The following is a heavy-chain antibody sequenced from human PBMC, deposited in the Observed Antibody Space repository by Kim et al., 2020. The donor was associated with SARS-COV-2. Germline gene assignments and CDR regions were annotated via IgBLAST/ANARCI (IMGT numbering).Heavy chain of an antibody. D-gene: IGHD1-1*01. CDR2: TYYRSKWYN. CDR1: GDSVSSSSAT. J-gene: IGHJ5*02. Sequence: SQTLSLTCSISGDSVSSSSATWNWIRQSPSRGLEWLGRTYYRSKWYNDYAVSVESRITINPDTSKNQFSLQLNSVTPEDTAVYYCARATLIVQLNWFDPWGQGTLVTVSS. V-gene: IGHV6-1*01. CDR3: ARATLIVQLNWFDP.